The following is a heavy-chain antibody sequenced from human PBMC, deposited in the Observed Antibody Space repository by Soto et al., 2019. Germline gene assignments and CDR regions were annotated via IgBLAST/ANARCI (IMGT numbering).Heavy chain of an antibody. CDR3: ATVHNTSRSFDY. CDR1: GFTITSSA. V-gene: IGHV3-23*01. Sequence: EVQLLDSGGGLVQPGESLRLSCAASGFTITSSAMSWVHQAPGKGLEWVSTTGISGRTTYYADSVKGRFTVSRDDSKNTLDLQMSSLRAEDTAVYYCATVHNTSRSFDYWGQGTPVTVSS. CDR2: TGISGRTT. D-gene: IGHD1-20*01. J-gene: IGHJ4*02.